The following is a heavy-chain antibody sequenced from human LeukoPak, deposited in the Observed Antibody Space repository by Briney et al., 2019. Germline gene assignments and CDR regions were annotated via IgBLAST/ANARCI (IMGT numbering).Heavy chain of an antibody. CDR1: GFTFSSYD. CDR3: VRASRGWYYFDY. J-gene: IGHJ4*02. Sequence: GGSLRLSCAASGFTFSSYDMHWVLQVTGKGLEWVSAIGTAGDPSYPGSVKGRFTISREIAKNSLYLQMNSLRDGDTAVYYCVRASRGWYYFDYWGQGTLVIVSS. V-gene: IGHV3-13*05. CDR2: IGTAGDP. D-gene: IGHD6-19*01.